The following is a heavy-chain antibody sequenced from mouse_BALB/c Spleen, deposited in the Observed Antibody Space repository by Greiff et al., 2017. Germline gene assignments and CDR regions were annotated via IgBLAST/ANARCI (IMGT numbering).Heavy chain of an antibody. CDR1: GFSLTSYG. Sequence: VQLQQSGPGLVQPSQSLSITCTVSGFSLTSYGVHWVRQSPGKGLEWLGVIWSGGSTDYNAAFISRLSISKDNSKSQVFFKMNSLQANDTAIYYCARNSAVVEDYYAMDYWGQGTSVTVSS. D-gene: IGHD1-1*01. J-gene: IGHJ4*01. CDR3: ARNSAVVEDYYAMDY. CDR2: IWSGGST. V-gene: IGHV2-2*02.